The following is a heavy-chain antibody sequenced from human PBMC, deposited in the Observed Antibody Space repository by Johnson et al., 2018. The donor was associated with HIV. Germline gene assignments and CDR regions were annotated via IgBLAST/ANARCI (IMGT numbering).Heavy chain of an antibody. J-gene: IGHJ3*02. CDR3: AKAGSGGSTARNGFDM. CDR2: IKQDGSEK. Sequence: MLLVESGGGLVKPGGSLRLSCAASGFTFSNAWMSWVRQAPGKGLEWVANIKQDGSEKYYVDSVKGRFTISRDNAKNSLYLQMNSLRDEDTAVYYCAKAGSGGSTARNGFDMWGQGTMVTVSS. CDR1: GFTFSNAW. V-gene: IGHV3-7*03. D-gene: IGHD1-26*01.